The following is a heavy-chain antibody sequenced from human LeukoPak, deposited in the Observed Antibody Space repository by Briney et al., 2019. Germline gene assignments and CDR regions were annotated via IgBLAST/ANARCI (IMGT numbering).Heavy chain of an antibody. Sequence: GGSLRLSCAASGFTFSSYSMNWVRQAPGKGLEWVSSISSSSSYIYYADSVKGRFTISRDNAKNSLYLQMNSLRAEDTALYYCARDVEMATITDAFDIWGQGTMVTVSS. D-gene: IGHD5-24*01. CDR3: ARDVEMATITDAFDI. CDR1: GFTFSSYS. CDR2: ISSSSSYI. J-gene: IGHJ3*02. V-gene: IGHV3-21*04.